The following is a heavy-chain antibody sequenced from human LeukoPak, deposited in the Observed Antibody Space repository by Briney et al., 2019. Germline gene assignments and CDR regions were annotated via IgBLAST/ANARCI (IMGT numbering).Heavy chain of an antibody. CDR3: ARLGDQMATIYY. J-gene: IGHJ4*02. D-gene: IGHD5-24*01. CDR2: MNPNSGNT. Sequence: RWASVKVSCKASGYTFTSYDINWVRQATGQGLEWMGWMNPNSGNTGYAQKFQGRVTMTRNTSISTAYMELSSLRSEDTAVYYCARLGDQMATIYYWGQGTLVTVSS. CDR1: GYTFTSYD. V-gene: IGHV1-8*01.